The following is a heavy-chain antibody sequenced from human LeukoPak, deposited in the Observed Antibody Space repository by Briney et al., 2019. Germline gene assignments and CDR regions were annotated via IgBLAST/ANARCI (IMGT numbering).Heavy chain of an antibody. V-gene: IGHV1-2*06. CDR2: INPNSGDT. CDR3: AKDLEDCSSTSCYPYNWFDP. Sequence: ASVKVSCKASGYTFTGYYVHWVRQAPGQGLEWMGRINPNSGDTNYAQKFQGRVTMTRDTSISTAYMELSRLRSDDTAVYYCAKDLEDCSSTSCYPYNWFDPWGQGTLVTVSS. CDR1: GYTFTGYY. J-gene: IGHJ5*02. D-gene: IGHD2-2*01.